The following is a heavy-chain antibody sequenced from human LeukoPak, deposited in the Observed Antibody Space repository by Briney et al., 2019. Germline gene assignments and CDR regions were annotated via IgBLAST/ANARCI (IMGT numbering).Heavy chain of an antibody. D-gene: IGHD5-12*01. CDR3: ARQEGYSGYDPFDY. Sequence: SETLSLTCTVSGGSTSSSSYYWGWIRQPPGEGLEWIGSIYYSGSTYYNPSLKSRVTISVDTSKNQFSLKLSSVTAADTAVYYCARQEGYSGYDPFDYWGQGTLVTVSS. J-gene: IGHJ4*02. CDR2: IYYSGST. V-gene: IGHV4-39*01. CDR1: GGSTSSSSYY.